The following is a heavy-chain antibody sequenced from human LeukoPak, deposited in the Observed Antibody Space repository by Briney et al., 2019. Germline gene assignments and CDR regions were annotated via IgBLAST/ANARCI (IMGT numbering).Heavy chain of an antibody. Sequence: GRSLRLSCAASGFTFSSYAMHWVRQAPGKGLEWVAVISYDGSNKYYADSVKGRFTISRDNSKNTLYLQMNSLRAEDTAVYYCARALSRGGDFYYYGMDVWGQGTTVTVSS. J-gene: IGHJ6*02. CDR3: ARALSRGGDFYYYGMDV. V-gene: IGHV3-30*04. CDR1: GFTFSSYA. D-gene: IGHD3-10*01. CDR2: ISYDGSNK.